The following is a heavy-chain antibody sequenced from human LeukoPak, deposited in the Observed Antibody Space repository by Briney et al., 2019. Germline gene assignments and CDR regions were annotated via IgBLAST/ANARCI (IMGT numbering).Heavy chain of an antibody. V-gene: IGHV4-59*08. CDR1: GGSIGSYY. CDR3: ARQRGNYYDSSGIDY. Sequence: PSETLSLTCTVSGGSIGSYYWNWLRQPPGKGLEWIGYIYYRGSTNYNPSLKSRVTISVDTSKNQFSLKLSSVTAADTAVYYCARQRGNYYDSSGIDYWGQGSLVSVSS. D-gene: IGHD3-22*01. J-gene: IGHJ4*02. CDR2: IYYRGST.